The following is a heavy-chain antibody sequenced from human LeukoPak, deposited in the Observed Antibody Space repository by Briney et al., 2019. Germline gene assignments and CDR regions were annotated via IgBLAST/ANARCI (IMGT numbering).Heavy chain of an antibody. D-gene: IGHD2-21*02. V-gene: IGHV3-23*01. CDR1: GFTFSSYA. J-gene: IGHJ4*02. CDR3: ASNGRPNNHIVVVTAIWFDY. Sequence: PGGSLRLSCAASGFTFSSYAMSWVRQAPGKGLEWVSAISGSGGSTYYADSVKGRFTISRDNSKNTLYLQMNSLRAEDTAVYYCASNGRPNNHIVVVTAIWFDYWGQGTLVTVSS. CDR2: ISGSGGST.